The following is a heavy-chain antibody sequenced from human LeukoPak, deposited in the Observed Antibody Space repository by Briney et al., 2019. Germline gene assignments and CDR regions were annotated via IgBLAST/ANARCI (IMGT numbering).Heavy chain of an antibody. CDR3: ARDLSRYSYGLTDAFDI. CDR1: GYTFTGYY. V-gene: IGHV1-2*02. Sequence: ASVKVSCKASGYTFTGYYMHWVRQAPGQGLEWMGWINPNSGGTNYAQKFQGRVTMTRDTSISTAYMELSRLRSDDTAVYYCARDLSRYSYGLTDAFDIWGQGTMVTVSS. D-gene: IGHD5-18*01. J-gene: IGHJ3*02. CDR2: INPNSGGT.